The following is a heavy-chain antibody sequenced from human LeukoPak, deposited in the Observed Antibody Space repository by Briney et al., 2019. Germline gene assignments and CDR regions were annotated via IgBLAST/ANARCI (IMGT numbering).Heavy chain of an antibody. D-gene: IGHD2/OR15-2a*01. CDR3: ARDRVNSRYYGMDV. CDR1: GASISNDSND. V-gene: IGHV4-39*07. J-gene: IGHJ6*02. Sequence: SETLSLTCTVSGASISNDSNDWAWVRQPPGKGLQWIGSIYHTGSTFYAPSLMSRVSISIDSSKNQFSLKLSYVTVADTALYYCARDRVNSRYYGMDVWGQGTTVTVSS. CDR2: IYHTGST.